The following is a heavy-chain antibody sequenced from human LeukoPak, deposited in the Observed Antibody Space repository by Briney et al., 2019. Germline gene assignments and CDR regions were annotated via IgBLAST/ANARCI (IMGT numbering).Heavy chain of an antibody. CDR3: ARGPPPDFDY. CDR2: IYSSGST. CDR1: GGSITTYY. V-gene: IGHV4-4*07. J-gene: IGHJ4*02. Sequence: SETLSLTCTVSGGSITTYYWSWIRQPAGKGLEWIGRIYSSGSTDYNPSLKSRVTMSIDTSKNQFSLKMSSVTAADTAMYYCARGPPPDFDYWGRGTLVTVSS.